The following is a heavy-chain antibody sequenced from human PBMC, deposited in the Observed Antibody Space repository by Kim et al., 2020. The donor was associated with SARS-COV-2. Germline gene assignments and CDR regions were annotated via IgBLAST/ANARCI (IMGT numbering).Heavy chain of an antibody. CDR1: GGSFSGYY. Sequence: SETLSLTCAVYGGSFSGYYWSWIRQPPGKGLEWIGEINHSGSTNYNPSLKSRVTISVDTSKNQFSLKLSSVTAADTAVYYCARGSRGCGGDCYSHGGRYWGQGTLVTVSS. D-gene: IGHD2-21*02. CDR3: ARGSRGCGGDCYSHGGRY. J-gene: IGHJ4*02. V-gene: IGHV4-34*01. CDR2: INHSGST.